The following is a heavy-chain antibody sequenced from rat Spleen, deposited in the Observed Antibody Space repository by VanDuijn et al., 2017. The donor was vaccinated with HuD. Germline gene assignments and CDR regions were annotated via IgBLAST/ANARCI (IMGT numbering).Heavy chain of an antibody. CDR1: GFTFSDYN. V-gene: IGHV5-7*01. Sequence: EVQLMESGGGLVQPGRSMKLSCAASGFTFSDYNMAWVRQAPKKGLEWVATISYDGSSTYYRDSVKGRFTISRDNAKSTLYLQMNSLRSEDTATYYCARPCSRRYVMDAWGQGASVTVSS. CDR2: ISYDGSST. CDR3: ARPCSRRYVMDA. J-gene: IGHJ4*01. D-gene: IGHD1-2*01.